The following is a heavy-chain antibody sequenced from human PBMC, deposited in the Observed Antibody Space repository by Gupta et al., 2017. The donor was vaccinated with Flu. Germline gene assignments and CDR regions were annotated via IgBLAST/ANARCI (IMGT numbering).Heavy chain of an antibody. J-gene: IGHJ6*02. D-gene: IGHD1-26*01. Sequence: QVQLVDSVGRGVQPGRSMGLSCAAFGFPFSSYGMHWVRQAPGKGLEWVAVIWYDGSNKYYADAVKGRFTISRDNSKNTLYLQMNSLRAEDTAVYYCAGRMDVWGQGTTVTVSS. CDR2: IWYDGSNK. CDR1: GFPFSSYG. CDR3: AGRMDV. V-gene: IGHV3-33*01.